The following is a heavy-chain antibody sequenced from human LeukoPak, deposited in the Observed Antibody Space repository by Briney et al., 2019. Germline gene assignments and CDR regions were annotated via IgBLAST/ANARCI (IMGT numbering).Heavy chain of an antibody. CDR3: AGLYYGSGTSYWYFDL. V-gene: IGHV4-34*01. Sequence: PSETLSLTCAVYGGSFSGYYWSWIRQPPGKGLEWIGEINHSGSTNYNPSLKSRVTISVDTSKNQFSLKLSSVTAADTAVYYCAGLYYGSGTSYWYFDLWGRGTLVTVSS. J-gene: IGHJ2*01. D-gene: IGHD3-10*01. CDR1: GGSFSGYY. CDR2: INHSGST.